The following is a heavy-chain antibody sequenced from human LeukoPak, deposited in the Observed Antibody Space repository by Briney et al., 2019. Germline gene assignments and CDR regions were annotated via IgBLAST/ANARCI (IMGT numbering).Heavy chain of an antibody. V-gene: IGHV4-59*08. Sequence: PSETLSLTCTVSGGSISSYYWSWIRQPPGKGLEWIGYIYYSGSTNYNPSLESRVTISVDTSKNQFSLKLSSVTAADTAVYYCARGFFDSSRTIDYWGQGTLVTVSS. CDR1: GGSISSYY. D-gene: IGHD6-13*01. J-gene: IGHJ4*02. CDR2: IYYSGST. CDR3: ARGFFDSSRTIDY.